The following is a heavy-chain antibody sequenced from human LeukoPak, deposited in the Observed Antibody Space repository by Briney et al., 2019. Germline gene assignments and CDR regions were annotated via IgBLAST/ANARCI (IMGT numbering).Heavy chain of an antibody. V-gene: IGHV1-69*05. CDR3: AGDAGLYLDY. CDR1: GGTFSSYV. J-gene: IGHJ4*02. Sequence: SVKVSCKASGGTFSSYVISWVRQAPGQGLEWMGGIIPISDSPNYAQKFQGRVTITTDESTSTAYMELSSLKSEDTAVYYCAGDAGLYLDYWGQGTLVTVSS. CDR2: IIPISDSP.